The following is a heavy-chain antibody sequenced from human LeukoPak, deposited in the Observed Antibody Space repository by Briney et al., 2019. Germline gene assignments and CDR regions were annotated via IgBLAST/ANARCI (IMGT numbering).Heavy chain of an antibody. Sequence: SETLSLTCAVYGGSFSGYYWSWIRQPPGKGLEWIGYIYYSGSTYYNPSLKSRVTISVDTSKNQFSLKLSSVTAADTAVYYCARGDTAMATYYFDYWGQGTLVTVSS. V-gene: IGHV4-30-4*08. CDR1: GGSFSGYY. CDR2: IYYSGST. J-gene: IGHJ4*02. CDR3: ARGDTAMATYYFDY. D-gene: IGHD5-18*01.